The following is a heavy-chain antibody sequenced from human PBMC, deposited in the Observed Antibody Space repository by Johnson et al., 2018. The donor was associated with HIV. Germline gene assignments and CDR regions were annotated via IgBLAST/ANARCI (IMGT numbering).Heavy chain of an antibody. CDR3: AKDQTPHLAAAGDDAFDI. CDR1: GFGFSDYG. Sequence: QVQLVESGGGVVQPGRSLRLSCAASGFGFSDYGMHWVRQAPGKGLEWVAVIWFDGSNKYYADSVKGRFTISRDNSKNTLYLQMNSLRAEDTAVYYCAKDQTPHLAAAGDDAFDIWGQGTMVTVSS. J-gene: IGHJ3*02. D-gene: IGHD6-13*01. CDR2: IWFDGSNK. V-gene: IGHV3-33*06.